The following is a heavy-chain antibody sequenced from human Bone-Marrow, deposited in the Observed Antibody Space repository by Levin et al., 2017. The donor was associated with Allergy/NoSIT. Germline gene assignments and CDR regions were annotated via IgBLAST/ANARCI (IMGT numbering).Heavy chain of an antibody. J-gene: IGHJ4*02. CDR3: ARRTGRYCSGACFYYFDY. CDR1: GFSLSTSGEA. CDR2: IYWDADK. D-gene: IGHD2-15*01. Sequence: SGPTLVKPTQTLTLTCSLSGFSLSTSGEAVGWIRQPPGRAPEWLALIYWDADKRYNPSLKNRLTITMDTAKNQVVLTMTNMDPLDTATYYCARRTGRYCSGACFYYFDYWGQGALVTVSS. V-gene: IGHV2-5*02.